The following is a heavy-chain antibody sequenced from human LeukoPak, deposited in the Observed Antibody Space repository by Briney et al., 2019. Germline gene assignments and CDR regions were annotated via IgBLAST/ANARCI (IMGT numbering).Heavy chain of an antibody. V-gene: IGHV3-21*01. D-gene: IGHD6-13*01. Sequence: GGSLRLSCAASGFTFSSYSMNWVRQAPGKGLEWVSSISSSSYIYYADSVKGRFTISRDNAKNSLYLQMNSLRAEDTAVYYCARGRATIAAADHRHDYWGQGTLVTVSS. CDR1: GFTFSSYS. CDR2: ISSSSYI. CDR3: ARGRATIAAADHRHDY. J-gene: IGHJ4*02.